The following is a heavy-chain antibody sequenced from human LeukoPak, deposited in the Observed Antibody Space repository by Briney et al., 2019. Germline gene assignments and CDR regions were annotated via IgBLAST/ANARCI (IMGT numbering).Heavy chain of an antibody. J-gene: IGHJ3*02. CDR1: GGSISSSNW. V-gene: IGHV4-4*02. CDR3: ACSWSNDAFDI. CDR2: MYHGGRT. Sequence: SGTLSLTCDVSGGSISSSNWWIWVRQSPGKGLEWIGEMYHGGRTSYHPSLKSRVTISVDKSKNQFSLKLTSATAADTAVYYCACSWSNDAFDIWGQGTMVTVSS. D-gene: IGHD2-15*01.